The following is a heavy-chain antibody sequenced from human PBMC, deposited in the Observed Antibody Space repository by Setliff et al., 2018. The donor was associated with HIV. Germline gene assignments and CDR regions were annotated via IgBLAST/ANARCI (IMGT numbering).Heavy chain of an antibody. CDR3: TRVSDRHTLTNFAY. D-gene: IGHD4-4*01. CDR2: IRSKAYGGTT. J-gene: IGHJ4*02. Sequence: GSLRLSCAASGFTFGDYAMSWVRQAPGKGLEWVGFIRSKAYGGTTEYAASVKGRFTISRDDSRSIAYLDMSSLKTDDTAVYYCTRVSDRHTLTNFAYWGQGALVTVSS. V-gene: IGHV3-49*04. CDR1: GFTFGDYA.